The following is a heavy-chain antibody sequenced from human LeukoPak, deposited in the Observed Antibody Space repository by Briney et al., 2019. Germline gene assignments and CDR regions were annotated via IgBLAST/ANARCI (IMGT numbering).Heavy chain of an antibody. V-gene: IGHV4-34*01. D-gene: IGHD5-24*01. CDR2: IDHQGDT. J-gene: IGHJ4*03. Sequence: SESLSLTCAVYGGSFSRYYWSWIRQSPGKGLEWIAEIDHQGDTNYNPSVKSRVTISVDTSKNQFSLKVRSLSAADTAVYYCARGATISESGYFDFWGPGILVTVSS. CDR3: ARGATISESGYFDF. CDR1: GGSFSRYY.